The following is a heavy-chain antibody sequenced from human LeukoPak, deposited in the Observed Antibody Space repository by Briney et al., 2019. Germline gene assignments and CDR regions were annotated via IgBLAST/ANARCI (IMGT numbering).Heavy chain of an antibody. J-gene: IGHJ4*02. CDR3: AGDNYGTDY. V-gene: IGHV4-59*01. CDR1: GGSMRNSY. CDR2: IYYSGNT. Sequence: SETLSLTCTVSGGSMRNSYWSWIRQPPGKGLEWIGYIYYSGNTYYNPSLNSRITISIDPSKSQFSLKLSSVTAADTAVYYCAGDNYGTDYWGQGTLVTVSS. D-gene: IGHD5-18*01.